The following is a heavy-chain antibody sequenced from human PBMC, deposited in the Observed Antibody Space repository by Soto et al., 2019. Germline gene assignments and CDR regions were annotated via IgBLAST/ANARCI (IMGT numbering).Heavy chain of an antibody. CDR2: IYPGDSDT. CDR3: ARHRPTVGASVGHVDY. D-gene: IGHD1-26*01. CDR1: GYSFTSYW. J-gene: IGHJ4*02. Sequence: GESLKISCKGSGYSFTSYWIGWVRQMPGKGLEWMGIIYPGDSDTRYSPSFQGQVTISADKSISTAYLQWSSLKASDTAMYYCARHRPTVGASVGHVDYWGQGTLVTVSS. V-gene: IGHV5-51*01.